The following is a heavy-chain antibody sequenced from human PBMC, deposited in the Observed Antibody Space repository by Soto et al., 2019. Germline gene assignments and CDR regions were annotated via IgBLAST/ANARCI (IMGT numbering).Heavy chain of an antibody. Sequence: SETLSLTCTVSGGSISSGDYYWSWIRQPPGKGLEWIGYIYSRGSTYYNTSLKNRVTISADTSKNQFSLKVTSVTAADTAVYYCARVGNDYSSFFDYWGQGTLVTVSS. J-gene: IGHJ4*02. CDR1: GGSISSGDYY. V-gene: IGHV4-30-4*01. CDR3: ARVGNDYSSFFDY. D-gene: IGHD4-4*01. CDR2: IYSRGST.